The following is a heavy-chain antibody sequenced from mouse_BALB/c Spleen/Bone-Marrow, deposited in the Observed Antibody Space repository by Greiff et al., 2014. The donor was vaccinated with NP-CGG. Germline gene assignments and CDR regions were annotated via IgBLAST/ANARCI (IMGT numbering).Heavy chain of an antibody. J-gene: IGHJ3*01. V-gene: IGHV14-3*02. D-gene: IGHD2-1*01. CDR3: ARNGNYGAWFAY. Sequence: EVQLQQSGAELVKPGASVKLSCTASGFNIKDTYMHWVKQRPEQGLEWIGRIDPANGNTKYDPKFQGKATITADTSSDTAYLQLSSLTSEDTAVYYCARNGNYGAWFAYWDQGTLVTVSA. CDR2: IDPANGNT. CDR1: GFNIKDTY.